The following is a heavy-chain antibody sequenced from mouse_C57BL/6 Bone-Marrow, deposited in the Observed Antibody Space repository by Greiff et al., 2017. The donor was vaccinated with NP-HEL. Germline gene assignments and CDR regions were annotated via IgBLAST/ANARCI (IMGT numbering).Heavy chain of an antibody. CDR1: GYTFTSYG. V-gene: IGHV1-81*01. D-gene: IGHD1-1*01. CDR3: ARRTTVVARGYFDV. CDR2: IYPRSGNT. Sequence: VQLQQSGAELARPGASVKLSCKASGYTFTSYGISWVKQRTGQGLEWIGEIYPRSGNTYYNEKFKGKATLTADKSSSTAYMELRSLTSEDSAVYFGARRTTVVARGYFDVWGTGTTVTVSS. J-gene: IGHJ1*03.